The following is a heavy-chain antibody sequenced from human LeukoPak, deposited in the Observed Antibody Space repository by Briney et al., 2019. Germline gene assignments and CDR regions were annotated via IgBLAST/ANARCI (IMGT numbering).Heavy chain of an antibody. CDR1: GFTFSSYE. J-gene: IGHJ5*02. CDR3: TTDRMIYATNWAVSWFDP. CDR2: VKTKGDGGAA. Sequence: GGSLRLSCAASGFTFSSYEMNWVRQAPGKGLEWVGRVKTKGDGGAADYAAPVKGRFTISRDDSTKTLYLQMNSLKTEDTAVYYCTTDRMIYATNWAVSWFDPWGQGTLVTVSS. D-gene: IGHD2-8*01. V-gene: IGHV3-15*01.